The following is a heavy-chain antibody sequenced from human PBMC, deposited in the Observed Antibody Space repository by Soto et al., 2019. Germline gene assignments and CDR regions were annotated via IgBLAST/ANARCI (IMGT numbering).Heavy chain of an antibody. CDR2: ISTYHGYA. CDR1: GYTFNNYG. Sequence: QVQLVQSGAEVKKPGASVKVSCKASGYTFNNYGISWVRQAPGQGLEWMGWISTYHGYANYAQNVQGRVTMTTDTSTTTAYMDLRSLRSDDTAVYYCARNGSGTYYTVPDYWGQGTLVTVSS. CDR3: ARNGSGTYYTVPDY. V-gene: IGHV1-18*04. J-gene: IGHJ4*02. D-gene: IGHD3-10*01.